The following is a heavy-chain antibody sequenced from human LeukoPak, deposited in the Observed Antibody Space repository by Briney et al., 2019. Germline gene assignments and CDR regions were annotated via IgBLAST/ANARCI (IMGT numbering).Heavy chain of an antibody. CDR3: ARGPTSESGSSTHMFDY. Sequence: ISGNGGATYYADSVKGRFTISRDNSKSTLFLQMNSLRADDTAVYYCARGPTSESGSSTHMFDYWGQGTLVTVSS. J-gene: IGHJ4*02. D-gene: IGHD6-6*01. CDR2: ISGNGGAT. V-gene: IGHV3-23*01.